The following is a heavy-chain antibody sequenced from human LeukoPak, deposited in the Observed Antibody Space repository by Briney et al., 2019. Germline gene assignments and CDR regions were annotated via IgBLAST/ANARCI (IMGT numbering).Heavy chain of an antibody. V-gene: IGHV1-2*02. J-gene: IGHJ4*02. CDR3: ARSRYGSGTPVDY. CDR1: GYPFTGYY. CDR2: INPNSAVT. Sequence: GASVKVSCKASGYPFTGYYMHWVRQAPGQGLEWMGWINPNSAVTNYAQKFQDRVTMTRDTSISTAYMELSRLRSDDTAVYYCARSRYGSGTPVDYWGQGTLVTVSS. D-gene: IGHD3-10*01.